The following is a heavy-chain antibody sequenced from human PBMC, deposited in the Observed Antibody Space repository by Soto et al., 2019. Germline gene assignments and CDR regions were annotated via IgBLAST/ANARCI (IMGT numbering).Heavy chain of an antibody. J-gene: IGHJ5*02. D-gene: IGHD3-22*01. CDR3: ARVGRTYYYDCSGYNWFDP. CDR1: GGSISSGDYY. V-gene: IGHV4-30-4*01. Sequence: PSETLSLTCTVSGGSISSGDYYWSWIRQPPGKGLEWIGYIYYSGSTYYNPSLKSRLTISVDTSNNQFSLKLSSVTAADTAVYHCARVGRTYYYDCSGYNWFDPWGQGTLVTVSS. CDR2: IYYSGST.